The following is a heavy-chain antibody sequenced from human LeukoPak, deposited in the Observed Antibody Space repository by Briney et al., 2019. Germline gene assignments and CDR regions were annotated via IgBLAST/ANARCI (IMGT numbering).Heavy chain of an antibody. V-gene: IGHV5-10-1*01. J-gene: IGHJ4*02. CDR3: ARQEGATYYFDY. CDR1: GYSFTSYW. D-gene: IGHD1-26*01. CDR2: IDPSDSYT. Sequence: KPGESLQISCQGSGYSFTSYWISWVRQMPGKGLEWMGRIDPSDSYTNYSPSFQGHVTISADKSISTAYLQWSSLKASDTAMYYCARQEGATYYFDYWGQGTLVTVSS.